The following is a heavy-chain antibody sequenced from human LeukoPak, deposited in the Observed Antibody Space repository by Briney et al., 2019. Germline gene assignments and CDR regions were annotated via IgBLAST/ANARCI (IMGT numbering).Heavy chain of an antibody. CDR2: IHTSGSI. V-gene: IGHV4-4*07. Sequence: TPQSLCLSCAVSIVSLCNHSCSCVPEPAEKGVEWIGGIHTSGSIKYTTYLKSRVTLSVETSKNQFSLKLSSLSAADTAVYFCAGYGSRWYFDYWGQGTLVTVSS. CDR1: IVSLCNHS. J-gene: IGHJ4*02. D-gene: IGHD6-13*01. CDR3: AGYGSRWYFDY.